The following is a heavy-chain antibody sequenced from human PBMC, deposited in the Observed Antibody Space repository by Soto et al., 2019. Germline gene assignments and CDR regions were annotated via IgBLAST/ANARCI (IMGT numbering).Heavy chain of an antibody. D-gene: IGHD2-8*01. CDR2: ITYDGSST. V-gene: IGHV3-30*18. CDR1: GLTFSGYG. CDR3: AKDQMGRGWRTLDS. J-gene: IGHJ4*02. Sequence: QVQMVESGGGVGQPGTSLRLSCVVTGLTFSGYGMHWVRQAPGKGLEWVADITYDGSSTYYADAVKGRFTVSRDNSKNLLYLQMTSLRGDDTAMYYCAKDQMGRGWRTLDSWGQGTLVIVSS.